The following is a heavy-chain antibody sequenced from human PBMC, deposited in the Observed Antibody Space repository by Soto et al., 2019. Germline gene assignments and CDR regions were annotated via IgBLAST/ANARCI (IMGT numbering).Heavy chain of an antibody. Sequence: QVQLQESGPGLVEPSQTLSLTCTVSGGSISSGGYHWSWIRQHPGKGLEWIGYRYYSGSTSYNPSLKSRVAFSMDTSKNQFSLKLSSVTAADTAVYYCAREGVYHSSTGYRPHGYWGQGTLVTVSS. D-gene: IGHD3-22*01. CDR2: RYYSGST. CDR3: AREGVYHSSTGYRPHGY. CDR1: GGSISSGGYH. J-gene: IGHJ4*02. V-gene: IGHV4-31*03.